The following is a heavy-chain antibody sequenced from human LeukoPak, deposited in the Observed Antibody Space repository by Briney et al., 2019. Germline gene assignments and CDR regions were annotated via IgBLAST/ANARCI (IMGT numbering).Heavy chain of an antibody. CDR1: GFTFSSYE. Sequence: GGSLRLSCAVSGFTFSSYEMNWVRQAPGKGLEWVSYISSSGSTIYYADSVKGRFTISRDNAKKSLYLQMNSLRAEDTAVYYCARDPPMSRNAFDIWGQGTMVTVS. J-gene: IGHJ3*02. D-gene: IGHD3-10*02. V-gene: IGHV3-48*03. CDR2: ISSSGSTI. CDR3: ARDPPMSRNAFDI.